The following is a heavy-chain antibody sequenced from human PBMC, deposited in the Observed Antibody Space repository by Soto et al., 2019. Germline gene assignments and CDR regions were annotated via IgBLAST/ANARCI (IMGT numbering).Heavy chain of an antibody. J-gene: IGHJ4*02. V-gene: IGHV4-31*03. CDR3: ARADRPVDTAMVFPTTLVTLFDY. D-gene: IGHD5-18*01. Sequence: QVQLQESGPGLVKPSQTLSLTCTVSGGSISSGGYYWSWIRQHPGKGLEWIGYIYYSGSTYYNPSLKSRVTISVDTSKNQFSLKLSSVTAADTAVYYCARADRPVDTAMVFPTTLVTLFDYWGQGTLVTVSS. CDR1: GGSISSGGYY. CDR2: IYYSGST.